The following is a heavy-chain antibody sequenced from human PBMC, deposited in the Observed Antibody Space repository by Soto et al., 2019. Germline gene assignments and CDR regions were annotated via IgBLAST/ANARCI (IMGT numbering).Heavy chain of an antibody. CDR1: GFTFSSYW. J-gene: IGHJ4*02. D-gene: IGHD2-2*02. V-gene: IGHV3-74*01. Sequence: EVQLVESGGGLVQPGGSLRLSCAASGFTFSSYWMHWVRQAPGKGLVWVSRINSDGSSTTYADSVKGRFTISRDNAKNMLYLQMNSLRAEYTAVYYCAREGTRYCSTTSCYTDNWGQGTLVTVSS. CDR3: AREGTRYCSTTSCYTDN. CDR2: INSDGSST.